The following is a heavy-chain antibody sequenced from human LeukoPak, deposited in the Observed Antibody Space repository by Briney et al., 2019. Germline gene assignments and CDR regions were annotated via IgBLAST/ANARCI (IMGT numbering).Heavy chain of an antibody. J-gene: IGHJ5*02. CDR1: GGSISSYY. CDR2: IYTSGST. V-gene: IGHV4-4*07. D-gene: IGHD3-10*01. Sequence: SETLSLTCTVSGGSISSYYWSWIRQPAGKGLEWIGRIYTSGSTNYNPSLKSRVTMSVDTSKNQFSLKLSSVTAADTAVYYCARAAHHCYGSGSYYNWFDPWGQGTLVTVSS. CDR3: ARAAHHCYGSGSYYNWFDP.